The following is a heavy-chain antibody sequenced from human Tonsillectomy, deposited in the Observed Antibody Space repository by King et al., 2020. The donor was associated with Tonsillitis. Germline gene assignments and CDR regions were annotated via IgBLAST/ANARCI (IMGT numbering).Heavy chain of an antibody. CDR1: GFTFSDYW. V-gene: IGHV3-7*03. J-gene: IGHJ3*02. CDR3: VRDLSPTYSSIWYAVFVI. Sequence: VQLVQSGGGLVQPGGSLRLSCEASGFTFSDYWMFWVRQAPGKGLEGGAKIKKDGRTKNNLDSVEGRFTISRENAENSLYLQMNSLRAEDTARYYCVRDLSPTYSSIWYAVFVIWGQGTMVTVSS. D-gene: IGHD6-13*01. CDR2: IKKDGRTK.